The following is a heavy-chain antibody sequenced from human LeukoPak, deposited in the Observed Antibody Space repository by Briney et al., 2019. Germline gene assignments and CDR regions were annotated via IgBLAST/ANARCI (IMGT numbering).Heavy chain of an antibody. Sequence: GGSLRLSCAASGFNFRDHWMDWVRQAPGKGLEWVANMKQDGSEEYYVDSVKGRFTISRDYAKNSLYLQMNSLRAEDTAVYYCARDKIVGATVLDYWGQGSLVTVSS. V-gene: IGHV3-7*03. D-gene: IGHD1-26*01. J-gene: IGHJ4*02. CDR1: GFNFRDHW. CDR3: ARDKIVGATVLDY. CDR2: MKQDGSEE.